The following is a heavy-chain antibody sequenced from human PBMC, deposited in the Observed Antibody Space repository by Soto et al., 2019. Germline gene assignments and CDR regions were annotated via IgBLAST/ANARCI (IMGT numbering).Heavy chain of an antibody. CDR3: AKSRDGLFDAYDL. J-gene: IGHJ3*01. Sequence: PSETLSLTCTVSGGSITSSSYYWGWIRQPPGKGLEWIGTMYYTGSAYSNASLKSRVTISVDTSKTQFSLKLNSVTAADTAVYYCAKSRDGLFDAYDLWGQGTMVTVS. V-gene: IGHV4-39*01. CDR2: MYYTGSA. D-gene: IGHD2-21*01. CDR1: GGSITSSSYY.